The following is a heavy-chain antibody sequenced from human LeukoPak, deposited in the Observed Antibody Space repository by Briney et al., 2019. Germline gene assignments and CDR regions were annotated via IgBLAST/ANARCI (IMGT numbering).Heavy chain of an antibody. V-gene: IGHV4-59*01. D-gene: IGHD2-21*01. CDR2: IHYSGST. J-gene: IGHJ4*02. CDR1: GASISSYY. CDR3: ARAFRASAFDF. Sequence: PSETLSLTCTVSGASISSYYWSWIRQPPGKGLEWIGYIHYSGSTNYNPSLKSRVTISADTSKNQFSLKLDSVTAADTAVYFCARAFRASAFDFWGQGTLVTVSS.